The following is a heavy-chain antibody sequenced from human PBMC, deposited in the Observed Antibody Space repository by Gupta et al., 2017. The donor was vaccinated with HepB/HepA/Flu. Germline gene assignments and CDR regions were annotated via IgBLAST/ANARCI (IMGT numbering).Heavy chain of an antibody. D-gene: IGHD2-21*01. CDR2: IKQDGSEK. V-gene: IGHV3-7*01. CDR1: GFTFSSYW. J-gene: IGHJ6*04. Sequence: EVQLVESGGGLVQPGGSLRLSCAASGFTFSSYWMRWVRQAPGKGLEWVANIKQDGSEKYYVDSVKGRFTISRDNAKNSLYLQMNSLRAEDTTVYYCAREPGIATFSLDVWGKGTTVTVSS. CDR3: AREPGIATFSLDV.